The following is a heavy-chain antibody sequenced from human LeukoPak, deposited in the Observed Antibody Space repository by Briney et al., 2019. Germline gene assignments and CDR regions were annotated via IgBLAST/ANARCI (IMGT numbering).Heavy chain of an antibody. CDR2: ISYTGST. CDR3: ARGGSYVWGSYRLKSWFDP. J-gene: IGHJ5*02. D-gene: IGHD3-16*02. V-gene: IGHV4-39*07. CDR1: GFTFSSYW. Sequence: GSLRLSCTASGFTFSSYWMTWVRQAPGKGLEWIGSISYTGSTYYNPSLKSRVTISVDTSKNQFSLKLSSVTAADTAVYYCARGGSYVWGSYRLKSWFDPWGQGTLVTVSS.